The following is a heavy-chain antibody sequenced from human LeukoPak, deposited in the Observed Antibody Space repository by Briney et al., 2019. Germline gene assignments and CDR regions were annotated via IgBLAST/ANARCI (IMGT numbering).Heavy chain of an antibody. J-gene: IGHJ4*02. V-gene: IGHV3-30*04. CDR1: GFTFNSYA. Sequence: GGSLRLSRAASGFTFNSYAMHWVRQAPGKGLEWVAVISNDGSNKYYADSVKGRFTISRDNSKNTLYLQMNSLRAEDTAVYYCARAGRVVTRYYFDYWGQGTLVTVSS. CDR2: ISNDGSNK. CDR3: ARAGRVVTRYYFDY. D-gene: IGHD3-22*01.